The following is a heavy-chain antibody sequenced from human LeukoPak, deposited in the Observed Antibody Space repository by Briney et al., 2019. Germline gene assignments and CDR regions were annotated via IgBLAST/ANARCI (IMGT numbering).Heavy chain of an antibody. J-gene: IGHJ5*02. D-gene: IGHD2-2*02. CDR3: ARVECSSTSCHNVWFDP. CDR2: INAGNGNT. Sequence: ASVKVSCKASGYTFTSYAMHWVRQAPGQRLEWMGWINAGNGNTKYSQKFQGRVTMTTDTSTYTAYMELRSLRSDDTAVYYCARVECSSTSCHNVWFDPWGQGTLVSVSS. CDR1: GYTFTSYA. V-gene: IGHV1-3*01.